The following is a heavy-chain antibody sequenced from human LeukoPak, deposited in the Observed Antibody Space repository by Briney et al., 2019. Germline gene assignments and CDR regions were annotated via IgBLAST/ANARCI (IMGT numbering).Heavy chain of an antibody. D-gene: IGHD2-15*01. V-gene: IGHV4-59*11. CDR3: ARGHCSGGSCYSSPFDY. CDR1: GGSISSHY. CDR2: IYYSGST. J-gene: IGHJ4*02. Sequence: LSETLSLTCTVSGGSISSHYWSWIRQPPGKGLEWIGYIYYSGSTNYNPSLKSRVTISVDTSKNQFSLKLSSVTAADTAVYYCARGHCSGGSCYSSPFDYWGQGTLVTVSS.